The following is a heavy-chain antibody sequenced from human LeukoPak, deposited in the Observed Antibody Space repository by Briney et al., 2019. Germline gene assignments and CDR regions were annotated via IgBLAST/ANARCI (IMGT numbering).Heavy chain of an antibody. CDR3: ARPRDYGFDD. V-gene: IGHV4-39*01. CDR2: IYSSGSS. D-gene: IGHD4-17*01. CDR1: GGSISTNNYY. J-gene: IGHJ4*02. Sequence: SETLSLTCTVSGGSISTNNYYWGWIRQPPGKGLEWIGTIYSSGSSYYNSSLKRRVTISLDTSKNQFSLQLKSLTAVDTAVYYCARPRDYGFDDWGQGTLVTVSS.